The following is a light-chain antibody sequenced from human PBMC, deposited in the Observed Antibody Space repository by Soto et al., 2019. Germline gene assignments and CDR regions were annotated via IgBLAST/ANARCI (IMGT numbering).Light chain of an antibody. V-gene: IGKV3-20*01. CDR1: QFFSGTY. CDR3: QQYDNLLIT. Sequence: EIVLTQSPGTLSLSPGERATLACTASQFFSGTYFAWYQHKPGRAPRLLIYGASSRAAGIPDRFSGSGSGTDFTFTISSLQPEDIATYYCQQYDNLLITFGQGTLLEI. J-gene: IGKJ5*01. CDR2: GAS.